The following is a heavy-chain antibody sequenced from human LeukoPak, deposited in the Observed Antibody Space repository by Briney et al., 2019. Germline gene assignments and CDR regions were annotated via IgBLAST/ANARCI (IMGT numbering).Heavy chain of an antibody. Sequence: PGGSLRLSCAASGFTFSDYYMSWIRQAPGKGLEWVSYISSSGSTIYYADSVKGRFTISRDNAKNSLYLRMNSLRAEDTAVYYCAREPPGGYYDSSTPDYWGQGTLVTVSS. V-gene: IGHV3-11*04. CDR1: GFTFSDYY. D-gene: IGHD3-22*01. CDR2: ISSSGSTI. CDR3: AREPPGGYYDSSTPDY. J-gene: IGHJ4*02.